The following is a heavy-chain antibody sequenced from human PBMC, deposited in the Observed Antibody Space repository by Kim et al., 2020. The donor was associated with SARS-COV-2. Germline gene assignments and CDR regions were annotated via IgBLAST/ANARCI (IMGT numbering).Heavy chain of an antibody. Sequence: SETLSLTCTVSGGSISTSSYYWGWIRQPPGKGLEWIGSIYYSGSTYYNPSLKSRVTISVDTSKNQFSLRLSSVTAADTAVFYCARTYCSGGSCYLDAFHIWGQGTMVTVSS. J-gene: IGHJ3*02. CDR2: IYYSGST. D-gene: IGHD2-15*01. V-gene: IGHV4-39*07. CDR3: ARTYCSGGSCYLDAFHI. CDR1: GGSISTSSYY.